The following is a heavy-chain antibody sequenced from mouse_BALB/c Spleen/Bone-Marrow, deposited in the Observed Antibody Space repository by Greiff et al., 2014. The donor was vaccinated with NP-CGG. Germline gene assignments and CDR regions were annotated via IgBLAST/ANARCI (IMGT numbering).Heavy chain of an antibody. CDR2: IDSASGGT. V-gene: IGHV14-3*02. Sequence: VQLQQSGAELAKPGTSVKLSCTGSGFNIKDTYTDWVKQRPEQGLEWIGRIDSASGGTKYNQKFKGKATITADTSSNTAYLQLSSLTSEDTVVYYCTKPSFYYGSSYWYFDVWGAGTTVTVSS. CDR3: TKPSFYYGSSYWYFDV. CDR1: GFNIKDTY. D-gene: IGHD1-1*01. J-gene: IGHJ1*01.